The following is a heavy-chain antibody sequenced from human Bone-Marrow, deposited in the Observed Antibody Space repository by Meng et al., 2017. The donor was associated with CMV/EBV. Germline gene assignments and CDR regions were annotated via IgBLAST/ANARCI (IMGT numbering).Heavy chain of an antibody. J-gene: IGHJ6*02. Sequence: GASLKISCKGSGYSCTTYWIAWVRQMPGKGLEWMGMIYPGDFKTRYSPSFQGQGTISVDKSITSAYLQWSSLKASDTAMYYCARQEKVVWFGELLSYGMEVWGQGTTVTVSS. CDR3: ARQEKVVWFGELLSYGMEV. D-gene: IGHD3-10*01. V-gene: IGHV5-51*01. CDR2: IYPGDFKT. CDR1: GYSCTTYW.